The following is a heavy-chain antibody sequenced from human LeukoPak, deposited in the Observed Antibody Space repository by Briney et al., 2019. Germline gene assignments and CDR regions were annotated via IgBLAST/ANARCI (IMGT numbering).Heavy chain of an antibody. CDR2: IDCDDDK. CDR1: GFSLSTSGMC. D-gene: IGHD6-13*01. J-gene: IGHJ4*02. CDR3: ARARIAAAGLYYFDY. V-gene: IGHV2-70*01. Sequence: SGPALVKPTQTLTLTCTFSGFSLSTSGMCVSWIRQPPGKALEWLALIDCDDDKYYRTSLKTRLTISKDTSKNQVVLTMTSMDPVDTATYYCARARIAAAGLYYFDYWGQGTLVTVSS.